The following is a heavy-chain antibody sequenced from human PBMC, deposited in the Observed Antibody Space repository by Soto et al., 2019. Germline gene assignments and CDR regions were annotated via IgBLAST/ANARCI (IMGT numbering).Heavy chain of an antibody. CDR1: GGPFSGYY. Sequence: PSETLSLTCAVYGGPFSGYYWSWIRQPPGKGLEWIGEINHSGSTNYNPSLKSRVTISVDTSMNQFSLKLSSVTAADTAVYYCAARGYSGYDYGYFYGMDVPGQGTMVTVSS. J-gene: IGHJ6*02. V-gene: IGHV4-34*01. CDR2: INHSGST. CDR3: AARGYSGYDYGYFYGMDV. D-gene: IGHD5-12*01.